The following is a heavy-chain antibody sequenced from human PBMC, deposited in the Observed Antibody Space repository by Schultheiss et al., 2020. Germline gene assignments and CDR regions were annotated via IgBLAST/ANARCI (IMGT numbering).Heavy chain of an antibody. Sequence: SETLSLTCTVSGGSISSYYWSWIRQPPGKGLEWIGYVSYSGSTNYNPSLKSRVTISVDTSKNQFSLKLSSVTAADTAVYYCARGYSSGWYPDYWGQGTLVTVSS. CDR1: GGSISSYY. CDR2: VSYSGST. V-gene: IGHV4-59*01. D-gene: IGHD6-19*01. CDR3: ARGYSSGWYPDY. J-gene: IGHJ4*02.